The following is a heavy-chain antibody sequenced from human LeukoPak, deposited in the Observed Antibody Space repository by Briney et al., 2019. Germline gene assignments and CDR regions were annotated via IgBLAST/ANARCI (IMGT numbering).Heavy chain of an antibody. CDR1: GFTVSSNY. D-gene: IGHD3-3*01. CDR2: ICSGGST. V-gene: IGHV3-66*02. J-gene: IGHJ4*02. CDR3: ARGGNYDFWSGYQYYFDY. Sequence: GGSLRLSCAASGFTVSSNYMSWVRQAPGKGLEWVSAICSGGSTYYADSVKGRFTISRDNSKNTLYLQVNSLRTEDTAVYYCARGGNYDFWSGYQYYFDYWGQGTLVTVSS.